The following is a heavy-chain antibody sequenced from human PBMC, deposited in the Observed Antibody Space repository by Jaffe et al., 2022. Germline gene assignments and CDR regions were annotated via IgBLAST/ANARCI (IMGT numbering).Heavy chain of an antibody. Sequence: QLQLQESGPGLVKPSETLSLTCTVSGGSISSSSYYWGWIRQPPGKGLEWIGSIYYSGSTYYNPSLKSRVTISVDTSKNQFSLKLSSVTAADTAVYYCARHVPKNDIVVVPAAKGGGYNWFDPWGQGTLVTVSS. CDR3: ARHVPKNDIVVVPAAKGGGYNWFDP. V-gene: IGHV4-39*01. J-gene: IGHJ5*02. CDR2: IYYSGST. D-gene: IGHD2-2*01. CDR1: GGSISSSSYY.